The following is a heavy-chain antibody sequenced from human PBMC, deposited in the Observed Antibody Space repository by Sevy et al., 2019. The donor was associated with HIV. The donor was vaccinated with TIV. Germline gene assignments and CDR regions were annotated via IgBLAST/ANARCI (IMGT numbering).Heavy chain of an antibody. Sequence: GGSLRLSCAASGFTFSSYAMSWVRQAPGKGLEWVSAISGSGGSTYYADSVKGRFTISRDSSKNTLYLHMNSLRAEDTAVYYCANLDDPDYYDSSGYFLPPDYWGQGTLVTVSS. J-gene: IGHJ4*02. CDR3: ANLDDPDYYDSSGYFLPPDY. D-gene: IGHD3-22*01. CDR1: GFTFSSYA. CDR2: ISGSGGST. V-gene: IGHV3-23*01.